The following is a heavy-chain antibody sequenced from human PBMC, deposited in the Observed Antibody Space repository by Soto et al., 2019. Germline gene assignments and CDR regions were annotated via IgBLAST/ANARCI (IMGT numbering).Heavy chain of an antibody. CDR2: ISYDGSNT. V-gene: IGHV3-30-3*01. Sequence: QVQLVESGGGVVQPGRSLRVSCSASGFIFSAYAMHWVRQAPGKGLEWVAVISYDGSNTYYADSVKGRFTISRDNSKNTVYRHMNSLRAGDRAMHYGARERREGGCPLPKVGVSDWGQGTLVSVSS. CDR3: ARERREGGCPLPKVGVSD. CDR1: GFIFSAYA. J-gene: IGHJ4*02. D-gene: IGHD2-15*01.